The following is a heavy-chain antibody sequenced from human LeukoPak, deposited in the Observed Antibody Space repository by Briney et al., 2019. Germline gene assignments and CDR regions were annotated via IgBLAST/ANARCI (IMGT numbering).Heavy chain of an antibody. CDR2: IYHRGST. V-gene: IGHV4-39*01. CDR3: ARRGWDILFDF. CDR1: GDSISSNSDY. Sequence: SETLSLTCTVSGDSISSNSDYWGWLRQTPGKGLEWIGSIYHRGSTYYNPSLKSRVTISVDTSKNQFSLKMRSVTAADTAVYYCARRGWDILFDFWGQGTLVTVSS. D-gene: IGHD1-26*01. J-gene: IGHJ4*02.